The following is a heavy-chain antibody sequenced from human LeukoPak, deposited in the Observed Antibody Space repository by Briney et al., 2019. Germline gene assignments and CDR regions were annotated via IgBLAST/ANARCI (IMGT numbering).Heavy chain of an antibody. CDR2: IYSGGST. Sequence: GGSLRLSCAASGFTVSSNYMSWVRQAPGKGLEWVSVIYSGGSTYYADSVKGRFTISRDNSKNTLYLQMNSLRAEDTAVYYCARHVPVHYSCFDYWGQGTLVTVSS. CDR3: ARHVPVHYSCFDY. D-gene: IGHD2-15*01. CDR1: GFTVSSNY. J-gene: IGHJ4*02. V-gene: IGHV3-53*01.